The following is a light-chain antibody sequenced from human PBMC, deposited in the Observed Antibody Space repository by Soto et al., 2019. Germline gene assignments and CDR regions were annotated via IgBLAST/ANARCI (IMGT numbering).Light chain of an antibody. V-gene: IGKV3D-20*02. CDR1: QSVSSSS. J-gene: IGKJ5*01. CDR3: QQRQYWPPIT. CDR2: GAS. Sequence: EIVLTHSPGTLSLSPGEIAALSGRAVQSVSSSSLAWYQQKPGQAPRLLIYGASSRATGIPARFSGSGSGTDFTLTISSLEPEDFAIYYCQQRQYWPPITFGQGTRLEIK.